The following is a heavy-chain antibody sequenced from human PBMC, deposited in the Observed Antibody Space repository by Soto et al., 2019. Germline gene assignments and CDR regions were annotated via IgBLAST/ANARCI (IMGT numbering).Heavy chain of an antibody. D-gene: IGHD6-19*01. J-gene: IGHJ6*02. Sequence: QVQLQESGPGLVKPSETLSLPCTVSVGSLSIVSYYWSWIRQPPGKGLEWIGYIYYSGRPNYNPSRKSGVTTALDTCKTPCSLNRSSVTAADTAVYYCARGSEGWYQVRYYYGMDVWGQGTRVHVSS. V-gene: IGHV4-61*01. CDR3: ARGSEGWYQVRYYYGMDV. CDR2: IYYSGRP. CDR1: VGSLSIVSYY.